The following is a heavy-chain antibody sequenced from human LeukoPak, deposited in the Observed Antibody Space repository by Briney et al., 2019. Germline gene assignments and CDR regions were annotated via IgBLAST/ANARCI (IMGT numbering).Heavy chain of an antibody. CDR3: ARDPADCSSTSCYRLGLDP. CDR2: IIPIFGTA. Sequence: APVKVSCKASGGTFSSYAISWVRQAPGQGLEWMGGIIPIFGTANYAQKFQGRVTITADESTSTAYMELSSLRSEDTAVYYCARDPADCSSTSCYRLGLDPWGQGTLVTVSS. CDR1: GGTFSSYA. J-gene: IGHJ5*02. V-gene: IGHV1-69*13. D-gene: IGHD2-2*01.